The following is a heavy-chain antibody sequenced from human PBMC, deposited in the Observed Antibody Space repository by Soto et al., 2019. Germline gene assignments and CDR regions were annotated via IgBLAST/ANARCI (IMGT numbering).Heavy chain of an antibody. CDR1: GYTFTSYG. Sequence: VASVKVSCKASGYTFTSYGISWVRQAPGQGLEWMGWISAYNGNTNYAQKLQGRVTMTTDTSTSTAYMELRSLRSDDTAVYYCARDQELFGIVAGTLLNYYYYGMDVWGQGTTVTVSS. CDR2: ISAYNGNT. CDR3: ARDQELFGIVAGTLLNYYYYGMDV. J-gene: IGHJ6*02. D-gene: IGHD6-19*01. V-gene: IGHV1-18*01.